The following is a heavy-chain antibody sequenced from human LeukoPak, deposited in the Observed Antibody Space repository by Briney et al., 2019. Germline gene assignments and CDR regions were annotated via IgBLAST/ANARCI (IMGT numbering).Heavy chain of an antibody. J-gene: IGHJ6*02. CDR3: ARAYYDFWSGDNYYYGMDV. V-gene: IGHV1-18*01. CDR1: GYSFTSYG. Sequence: GASVKVSCKASGYSFTSYGINWVRQAPGQGLEWMGWISTYNGNTNYAQRLQGRVTMTTDTSTSTAYMELRSLRSDDTAVYYCARAYYDFWSGDNYYYGMDVWGQGTTVTVSS. CDR2: ISTYNGNT. D-gene: IGHD3-3*01.